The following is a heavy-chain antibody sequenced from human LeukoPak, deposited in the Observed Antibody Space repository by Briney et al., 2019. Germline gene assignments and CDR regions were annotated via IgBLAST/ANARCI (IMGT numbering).Heavy chain of an antibody. CDR3: ARAVVDTAMGFQLDYYYYGMDV. Sequence: ASVKVSCKASGYTFTSYDINWVRQATGQGLEWMGWMNPNSGNTGYAQKFQGRVTMTRNTSISTAYMELSSLRSEDTAVYYCARAVVDTAMGFQLDYYYYGMDVWGQGTTVTVSS. D-gene: IGHD5-18*01. CDR1: GYTFTSYD. CDR2: MNPNSGNT. V-gene: IGHV1-8*01. J-gene: IGHJ6*02.